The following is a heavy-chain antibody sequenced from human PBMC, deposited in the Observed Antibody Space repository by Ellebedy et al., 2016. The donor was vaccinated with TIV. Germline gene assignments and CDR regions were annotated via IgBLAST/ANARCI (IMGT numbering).Heavy chain of an antibody. Sequence: GESLKISXGVSGFTFSDYTMHWVRQAPGKGLQWVAVISHHAIRQYYEDSVKGRFTISRDNSRNTLFLQMNSLRLEDTAVYYCARDPVPGVPDYFDYWGQGTLVTVSS. V-gene: IGHV3-30-3*01. D-gene: IGHD6-19*01. CDR2: ISHHAIRQ. CDR3: ARDPVPGVPDYFDY. J-gene: IGHJ4*02. CDR1: GFTFSDYT.